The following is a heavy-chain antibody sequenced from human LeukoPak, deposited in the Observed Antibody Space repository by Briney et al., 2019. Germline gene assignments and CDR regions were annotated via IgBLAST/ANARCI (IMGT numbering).Heavy chain of an antibody. CDR1: GYTFTSYD. CDR2: MNPNSGNT. CDR3: ARDDHHATDYFDY. D-gene: IGHD1-26*01. Sequence: ASVTVSCKASGYTFTSYDINGVRQATGQGLEWMGWMNPNSGNTGYAQKFQGRVTMTRNTSISTAYMELSSLRSEDTAVYYCARDDHHATDYFDYWGQGTLVTVSS. V-gene: IGHV1-8*01. J-gene: IGHJ4*02.